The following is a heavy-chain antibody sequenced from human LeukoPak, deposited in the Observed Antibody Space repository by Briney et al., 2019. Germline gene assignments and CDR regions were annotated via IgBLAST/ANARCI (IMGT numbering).Heavy chain of an antibody. CDR2: IFYTGYT. Sequence: SETLSLTCTVSGDSITSSYWTWMRLPPGKGLEWIGYIFYTGYTNYNPSLKSRVTISMDISKNQVSLYLNSVTTADTAVYYCARAPIGSADHWGPGAQVTVSS. J-gene: IGHJ4*02. CDR3: ARAPIGSADH. D-gene: IGHD1-1*01. V-gene: IGHV4-59*13. CDR1: GDSITSSY.